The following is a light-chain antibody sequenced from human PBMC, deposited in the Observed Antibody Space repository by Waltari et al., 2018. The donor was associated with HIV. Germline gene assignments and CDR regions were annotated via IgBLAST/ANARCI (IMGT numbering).Light chain of an antibody. V-gene: IGLV2-14*01. Sequence: QSALAQPAPLSGSPGQSVTISCAGSHSDIGTFDFVSWYQQLPGKAPKLIIYRVTFRPSGVPTRFSASKSANTASLTISDLQTEDEAHYYCSSYTITNTWVFGGGTMLTVL. CDR1: HSDIGTFDF. CDR3: SSYTITNTWV. CDR2: RVT. J-gene: IGLJ3*02.